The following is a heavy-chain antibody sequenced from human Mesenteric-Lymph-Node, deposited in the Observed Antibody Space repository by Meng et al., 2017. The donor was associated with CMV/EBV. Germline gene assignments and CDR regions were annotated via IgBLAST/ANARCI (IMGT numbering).Heavy chain of an antibody. CDR3: ARGARVFGRGYSYGRLGYFDY. V-gene: IGHV4-39*07. D-gene: IGHD5-18*01. CDR1: GGSISSTIYS. J-gene: IGHJ4*02. CDR2: IYYSGST. Sequence: SETLSLTCTVSGGSISSTIYSWGWIRQPPGKGLECIGNIYYSGSTSYNPSLKSRVTMSVDTSKNQFSLKLYSVTAADTAVYYCARGARVFGRGYSYGRLGYFDYWGQGTLVTVSS.